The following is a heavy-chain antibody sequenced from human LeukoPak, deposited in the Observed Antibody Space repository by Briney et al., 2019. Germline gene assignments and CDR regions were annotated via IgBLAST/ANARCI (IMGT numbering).Heavy chain of an antibody. V-gene: IGHV1-69*05. J-gene: IGHJ5*02. CDR2: IIPIFGTA. Sequence: SVKVSCRASGGTFSSYAISWVRQAPGQGLEWMGRIIPIFGTANYAQKFQGRVTITTDESTSTAYMELSSMRSEDTAVYYCARSIAARPEDWFDPWGQGTLVTVSS. CDR1: GGTFSSYA. D-gene: IGHD6-6*01. CDR3: ARSIAARPEDWFDP.